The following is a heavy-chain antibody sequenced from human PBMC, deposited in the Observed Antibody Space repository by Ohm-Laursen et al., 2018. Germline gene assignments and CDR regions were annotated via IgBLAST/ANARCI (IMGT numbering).Heavy chain of an antibody. Sequence: RSLRLSCAASGFTFSSYGMHWVRQAPGKGLEWVAVISYDGSNKYYADSVKGRFTISRDNSKNTLYLQMNSLRAEDTAVYYCAKDRRLLRSPDYWGQGTLVTVSS. CDR3: AKDRRLLRSPDY. D-gene: IGHD3-22*01. J-gene: IGHJ4*02. CDR1: GFTFSSYG. V-gene: IGHV3-30*18. CDR2: ISYDGSNK.